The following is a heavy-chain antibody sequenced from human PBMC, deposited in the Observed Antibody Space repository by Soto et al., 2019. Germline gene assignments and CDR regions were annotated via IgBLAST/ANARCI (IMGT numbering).Heavy chain of an antibody. J-gene: IGHJ6*03. Sequence: ASVKVSCKASGYTFTSYDINWVRQATGQGHEWMGWMNPNSGNTGYAQKFQGRVTMTRNTSISTAYMELSSLRSEDTAVYYCARVGVVAMNYYYMDVWGKGTTVTVSS. CDR3: ARVGVVAMNYYYMDV. CDR2: MNPNSGNT. CDR1: GYTFTSYD. D-gene: IGHD5-12*01. V-gene: IGHV1-8*01.